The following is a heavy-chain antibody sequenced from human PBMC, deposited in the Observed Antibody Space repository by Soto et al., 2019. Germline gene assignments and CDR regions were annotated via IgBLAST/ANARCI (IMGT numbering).Heavy chain of an antibody. Sequence: QVQLVQSGAEVKKPGSSVKVSCKASGGTFSSYAISWVRQAPGQGLEWMGGIIPIFGTANYAQKFQGRVTITADESTSTAYMELSSLRSEDTAVYYCARIEGIIAAAGTLGGFFDYWGQGTLVTVSS. D-gene: IGHD6-13*01. V-gene: IGHV1-69*12. CDR1: GGTFSSYA. CDR2: IIPIFGTA. CDR3: ARIEGIIAAAGTLGGFFDY. J-gene: IGHJ4*02.